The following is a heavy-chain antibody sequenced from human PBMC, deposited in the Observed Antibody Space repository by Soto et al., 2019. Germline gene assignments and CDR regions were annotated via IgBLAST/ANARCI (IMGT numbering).Heavy chain of an antibody. CDR2: IKQDGGEK. J-gene: IGHJ4*02. Sequence: EVQLVESGGGLVQPGGSLRLSCTASGFSFGNYWMIWVRQAPGKGLEWVANIKQDGGEKDYVDSVKGRFTVSRDNYKKSLYLKMNRLRAEDAVVYYSARGRGWFSFDYWGQGTLVTVSS. V-gene: IGHV3-7*04. CDR1: GFSFGNYW. D-gene: IGHD6-19*01. CDR3: ARGRGWFSFDY.